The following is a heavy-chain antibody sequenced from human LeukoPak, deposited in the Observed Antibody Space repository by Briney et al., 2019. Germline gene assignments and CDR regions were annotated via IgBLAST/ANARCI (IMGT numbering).Heavy chain of an antibody. Sequence: SETLSLTCTVSGVSISSYCWSWIRQPAGKGLEWIGRVYTSGSTNYNPSLKSRVTMSVDTSKNQFSLKLSSVTAADTAVYYCARVGYDILTGYLGAYYYYYMDVWGKGTTVTVSS. V-gene: IGHV4-4*07. J-gene: IGHJ6*03. CDR2: VYTSGST. D-gene: IGHD3-9*01. CDR3: ARVGYDILTGYLGAYYYYYMDV. CDR1: GVSISSYC.